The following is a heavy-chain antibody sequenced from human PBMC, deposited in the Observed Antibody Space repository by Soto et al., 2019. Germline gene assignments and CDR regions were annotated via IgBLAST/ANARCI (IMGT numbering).Heavy chain of an antibody. CDR1: GGSFSGYY. D-gene: IGHD6-13*01. V-gene: IGHV4-34*01. CDR2: INHSGST. CDR3: ARRLAAAPSPFFDY. J-gene: IGHJ4*02. Sequence: QVQLQQWGAGLLKPSETLSLTCAVYGGSFSGYYWSWIRQPPGKGLEWIGEINHSGSTNYNPSLKSRVTISVDTSKNQFSLKLSSVTAADTAVYYCARRLAAAPSPFFDYWGQGTLVTVSS.